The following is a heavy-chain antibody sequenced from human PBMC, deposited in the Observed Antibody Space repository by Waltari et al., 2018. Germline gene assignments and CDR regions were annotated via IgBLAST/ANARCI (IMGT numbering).Heavy chain of an antibody. V-gene: IGHV4-4*02. CDR2: IRGTGKP. J-gene: IGHJ4*02. Sequence: QLQLQQSGPGLVKPSASLSLTCAFSGDSMSSTYWWSWVRQPPGRGLVWIGQIRGTGKPNYTPSLDSRVTISIDTSNNHISLMLASVTAADTAVYYCARDRGRGLYLDSWGQGTLVTVSP. CDR1: GDSMSSTYW. CDR3: ARDRGRGLYLDS. D-gene: IGHD2-15*01.